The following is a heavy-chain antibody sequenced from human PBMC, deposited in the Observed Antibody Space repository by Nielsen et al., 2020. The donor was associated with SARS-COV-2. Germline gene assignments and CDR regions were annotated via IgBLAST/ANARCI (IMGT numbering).Heavy chain of an antibody. V-gene: IGHV3-11*04. CDR2: ISSSGNPI. J-gene: IGHJ4*02. CDR3: ARDQGIAVAGTGDGY. D-gene: IGHD6-19*01. CDR1: GFTFSDYY. Sequence: GESLKISCEASGFTFSDYYMSWIRQAPGKGLEWVSYISSSGNPIYYADSVKGRFTISRDNAKNSLYLQMNSLRAEDTAVYYCARDQGIAVAGTGDGYWGQGTLVTVSS.